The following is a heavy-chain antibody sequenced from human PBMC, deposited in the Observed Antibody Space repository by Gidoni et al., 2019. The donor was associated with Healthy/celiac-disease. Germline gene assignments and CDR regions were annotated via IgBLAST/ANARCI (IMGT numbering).Heavy chain of an antibody. Sequence: VQLVEPGGGLVQTGGSLRRYCAASAFTFSGSALHWVRQASGKGLEWFGRIRSKSNSYATAYAASVKGRFTISRDDSKNTAYLQMNSLKTADTAVYDCTRHTDSSSLDYWGQGTLVTVSS. CDR1: AFTFSGSA. CDR3: TRHTDSSSLDY. D-gene: IGHD6-6*01. CDR2: IRSKSNSYAT. J-gene: IGHJ4*02. V-gene: IGHV3-73*02.